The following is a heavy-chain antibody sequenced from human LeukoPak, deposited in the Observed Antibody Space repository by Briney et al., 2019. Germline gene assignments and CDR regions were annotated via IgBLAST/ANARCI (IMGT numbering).Heavy chain of an antibody. D-gene: IGHD3-9*01. CDR1: GGSISSFY. J-gene: IGHJ6*03. V-gene: IGHV4-59*12. CDR3: ARGSYYDILTGYLPYYMDV. CDR2: ILYSGST. Sequence: SETLSLTCTVSGGSISSFYWTWIRQPPGKGLEWIGHILYSGSTNYNPSLKSRVTISVDRSKDHFSLKLSSVTAADTAVYYCARGSYYDILTGYLPYYMDVWGKGTTVTVSS.